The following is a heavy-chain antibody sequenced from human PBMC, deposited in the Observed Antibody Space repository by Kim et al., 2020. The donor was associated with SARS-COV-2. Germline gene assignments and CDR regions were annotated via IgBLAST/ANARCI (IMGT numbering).Heavy chain of an antibody. CDR3: ARDDYYDSSGYSGSHAFDI. J-gene: IGHJ3*02. CDR1: GFTFSDYY. D-gene: IGHD3-22*01. V-gene: IGHV3-11*05. Sequence: GGSLRLSCAASGFTFSDYYMSWIRQAPGKGLEWVSYISSSSSYTNYADSVKGRFTISRDNAKNSLYLQMNSLRAEDTAVYYCARDDYYDSSGYSGSHAFDIWGQGTMVTVSS. CDR2: ISSSSSYT.